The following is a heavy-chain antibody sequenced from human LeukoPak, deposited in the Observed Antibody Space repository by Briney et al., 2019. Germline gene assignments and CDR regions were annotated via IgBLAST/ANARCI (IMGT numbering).Heavy chain of an antibody. V-gene: IGHV3-23*01. CDR3: AKWASTDITYNWFDP. D-gene: IGHD1-14*01. CDR2: VSGSGGTT. Sequence: GGSLRLSCAGSGFTFSNYAMTWVRQAPGKGLEWVSSVSGSGGTTYYADSVKGRFTIFRDNSKETMYLQMNSLSAEDTALYYCAKWASTDITYNWFDPRGQGTLVTVPS. J-gene: IGHJ5*02. CDR1: GFTFSNYA.